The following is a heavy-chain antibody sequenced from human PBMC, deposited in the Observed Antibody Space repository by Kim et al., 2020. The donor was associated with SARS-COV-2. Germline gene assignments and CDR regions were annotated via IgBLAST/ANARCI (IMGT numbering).Heavy chain of an antibody. CDR3: ARDPAGVEMATVDYFDY. D-gene: IGHD4-4*01. Sequence: FQGRVTITADKSTSTAYMELSSLRSEDTAVYYCARDPAGVEMATVDYFDYWGQGTLVTVSS. J-gene: IGHJ4*02. V-gene: IGHV1-69*04.